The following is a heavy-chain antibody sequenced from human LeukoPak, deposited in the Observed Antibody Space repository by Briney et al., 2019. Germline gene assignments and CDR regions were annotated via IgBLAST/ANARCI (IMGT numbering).Heavy chain of an antibody. J-gene: IGHJ4*02. CDR1: GFTFDDYA. Sequence: GGSLRLSCAASGFTFDDYAMHWVRQAPGKGLEWVSLISADGTIYYADSVRGRFTISRDNNKNSLYLQMNSLRTEDTALYYCAKDLGYSSSPELWGQGTVVTVSS. D-gene: IGHD6-13*01. CDR3: AKDLGYSSSPEL. CDR2: ISADGTI. V-gene: IGHV3-43*02.